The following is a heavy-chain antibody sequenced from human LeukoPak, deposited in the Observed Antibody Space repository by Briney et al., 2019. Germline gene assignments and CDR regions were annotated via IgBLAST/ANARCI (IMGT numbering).Heavy chain of an antibody. CDR2: ISGSGDST. V-gene: IGHV3-23*01. CDR3: AKDISSNCYRGRGVDH. D-gene: IGHD2-2*01. Sequence: GGSLRLSCAASGFTFSSYAMSWVRQAPGKGLEWVSAISGSGDSTDFADSVKGRFTISRDNSKNTLYLQMNSLRAEDTAVYYCAKDISSNCYRGRGVDHWGQGTLVTVSS. CDR1: GFTFSSYA. J-gene: IGHJ4*02.